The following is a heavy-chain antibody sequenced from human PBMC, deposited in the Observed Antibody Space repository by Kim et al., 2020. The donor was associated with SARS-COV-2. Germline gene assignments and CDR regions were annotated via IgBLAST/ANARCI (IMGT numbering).Heavy chain of an antibody. Sequence: GGSLRLSCAASGFIVSNNYMNWVRQAPGKGLEWVSVIFSGGNTYYADSVKGRFTISRDDSKNMLYLQMNSLRAEDTAIFYCARGKVGPVGVVDYWGQGTL. CDR1: GFIVSNNY. CDR2: IFSGGNT. V-gene: IGHV3-53*01. D-gene: IGHD2-8*02. J-gene: IGHJ4*02. CDR3: ARGKVGPVGVVDY.